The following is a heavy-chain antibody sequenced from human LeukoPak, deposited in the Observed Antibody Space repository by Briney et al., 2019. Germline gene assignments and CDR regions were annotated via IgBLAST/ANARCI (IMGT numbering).Heavy chain of an antibody. D-gene: IGHD3-22*01. Sequence: SETLSLTCTVSGGSISSYYWSWIRQPPGKGLEWIGYIYYSGSTDYNPSLKSRVTISVDTSKNQFSLKLSSVTAADTAVYYCARAVHYYDRLDYWGQGTLVTVSS. CDR1: GGSISSYY. CDR3: ARAVHYYDRLDY. V-gene: IGHV4-59*01. CDR2: IYYSGST. J-gene: IGHJ4*02.